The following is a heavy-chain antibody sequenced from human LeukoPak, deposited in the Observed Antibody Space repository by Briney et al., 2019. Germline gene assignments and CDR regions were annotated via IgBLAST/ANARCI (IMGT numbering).Heavy chain of an antibody. CDR3: ATANNFMRFDY. D-gene: IGHD1-20*01. Sequence: PGKSLRLSCAVSGFTFSNSAMHWVRQAPGKGLEWVSSISSSSSYIYYADSVKGRFTISRDSAKNSLYLQMNSLRAEDTAVYYCATANNFMRFDYWGQGTLVTVSS. J-gene: IGHJ4*02. V-gene: IGHV3-21*01. CDR1: GFTFSNSA. CDR2: ISSSSSYI.